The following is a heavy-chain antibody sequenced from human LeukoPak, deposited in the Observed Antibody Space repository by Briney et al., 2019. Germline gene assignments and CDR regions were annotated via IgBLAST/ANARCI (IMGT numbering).Heavy chain of an antibody. V-gene: IGHV1-18*01. J-gene: IGHJ6*02. CDR2: ISASNGNT. CDR3: ARDRAYYYDSGSFGDV. Sequence: ASVKVSCKASGYTFTSYGITWVRQAPGQGLEWVGWISASNGNTNYAQNLQDRVTMTTETSTTTAYMELRSLRSDDTAVYYCARDRAYYYDSGSFGDVWGQGTTVTVSS. CDR1: GYTFTSYG. D-gene: IGHD3-10*01.